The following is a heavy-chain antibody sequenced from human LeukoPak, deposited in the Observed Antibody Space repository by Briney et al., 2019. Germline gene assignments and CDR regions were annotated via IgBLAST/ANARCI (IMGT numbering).Heavy chain of an antibody. J-gene: IGHJ4*02. D-gene: IGHD2-15*01. CDR1: GVTFSSYA. V-gene: IGHV3-23*01. Sequence: GGSLRLSCVASGVTFSSYAMTWVRQAPWKGLEWVSTVSGRSDNTFYADSVKGRFVISRDNSKNTLYLQMNSLRAEDTAVYYCGRESGGKSSYFDYWGQGTLVTVSS. CDR2: VSGRSDNT. CDR3: GRESGGKSSYFDY.